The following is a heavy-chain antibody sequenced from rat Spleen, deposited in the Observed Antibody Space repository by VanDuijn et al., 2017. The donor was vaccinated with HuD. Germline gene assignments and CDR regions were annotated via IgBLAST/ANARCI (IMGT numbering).Heavy chain of an antibody. CDR1: GFTFSDYN. Sequence: EVQLVESGGGLVQPGRSLKLSCAASGFTFSDYNMAWVRQAPKTGLEWVATISYDGSSTYYRDSVKGRFTISRDNAKSTLYLQMDSLRSEDTATYYCARQEWYVMDAWGQGASVTVSS. D-gene: IGHD1-1*01. CDR2: ISYDGSST. J-gene: IGHJ4*01. V-gene: IGHV5-7*01. CDR3: ARQEWYVMDA.